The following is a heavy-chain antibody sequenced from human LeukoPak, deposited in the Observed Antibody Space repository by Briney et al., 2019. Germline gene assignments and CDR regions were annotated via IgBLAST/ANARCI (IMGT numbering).Heavy chain of an antibody. CDR2: IYYSGST. J-gene: IGHJ4*02. CDR1: GGSISSSSYY. D-gene: IGHD3-10*01. V-gene: IGHV4-39*07. CDR3: ARGGRYYYGSGSYYRTPPD. Sequence: SETLSLTCTVSGGSISSSSYYWGWIRQPPGKGLEWIGSIYYSGSTYYNPSLKSRVTISVDTSKNQFSLKLSSVTAADTAVYCCARGGRYYYGSGSYYRTPPDWGQGTLVTVSS.